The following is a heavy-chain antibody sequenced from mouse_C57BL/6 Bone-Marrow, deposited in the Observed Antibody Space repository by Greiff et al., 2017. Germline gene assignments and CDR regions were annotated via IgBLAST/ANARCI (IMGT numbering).Heavy chain of an antibody. CDR3: ARPYGNPLYFDY. V-gene: IGHV5-17*01. J-gene: IGHJ2*01. D-gene: IGHD2-1*01. Sequence: EVKLVESGGGLVKPGGSLKLSCAASGFTFSDYGMHWVRQAPEKGLEWVAYISSGSSTIYYADTVKGRFTISRDNAKNTLFLQMTSLRSEDTAMYYCARPYGNPLYFDYWGQGTTLTVSS. CDR2: ISSGSSTI. CDR1: GFTFSDYG.